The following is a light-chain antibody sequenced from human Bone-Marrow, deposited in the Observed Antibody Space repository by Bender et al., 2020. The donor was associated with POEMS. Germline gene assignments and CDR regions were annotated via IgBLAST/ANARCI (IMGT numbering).Light chain of an antibody. J-gene: IGLJ2*01. CDR2: EVS. CDR3: SAYKGSGTVV. Sequence: QSALTQPASVSGSPGQSITISCTGTSSDVGSYNLVSWYQQHPGKAPKLLISEVSERPSGVPDRFSGSKSAASASLAITGLQAEDEADYFCSAYKGSGTVVFGGGTKVTVL. V-gene: IGLV2-14*02. CDR1: SSDVGSYNL.